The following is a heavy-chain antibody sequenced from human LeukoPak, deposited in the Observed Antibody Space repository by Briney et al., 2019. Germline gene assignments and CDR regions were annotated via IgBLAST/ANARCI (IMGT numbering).Heavy chain of an antibody. CDR2: ISGSGGST. Sequence: GGSLRLSCAASGFTFSSYAMSWVRQAPGKGLEWVSAISGSGGSTYYADSVKGRFTISRDNSKSTLYLQMNSLRAEDTAVYYCARDRASYDFWSGYNYMDVWGKGTTVTVSS. D-gene: IGHD3-3*01. CDR3: ARDRASYDFWSGYNYMDV. J-gene: IGHJ6*03. V-gene: IGHV3-23*01. CDR1: GFTFSSYA.